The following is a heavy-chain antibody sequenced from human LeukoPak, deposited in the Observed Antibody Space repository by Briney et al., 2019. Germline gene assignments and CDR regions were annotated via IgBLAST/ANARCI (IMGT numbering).Heavy chain of an antibody. Sequence: TGGSLRLSCAASGFAFSNYVMHRVRQAPGKGLEWVAVISYDGSDKYYADSVKGRFTISRDNSKNTLYLQMNSLIPEDTAVYYCAKFWAGYSSGWVDYWGQGTLVTVSS. CDR2: ISYDGSDK. V-gene: IGHV3-30*18. D-gene: IGHD6-19*01. J-gene: IGHJ4*02. CDR1: GFAFSNYV. CDR3: AKFWAGYSSGWVDY.